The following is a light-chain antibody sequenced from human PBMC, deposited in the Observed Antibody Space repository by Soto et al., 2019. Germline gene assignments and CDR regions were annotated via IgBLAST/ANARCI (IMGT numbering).Light chain of an antibody. J-gene: IGLJ2*01. Sequence: QSVLTQPASVSGSSGQSITISCTGTSSDVGNYNLVSWYQQHPGKAPKLMIYEGSKRPSGVSNRFSGSKSGNTASLTISGLQAEDEADYYCCSYAGSTTFRVLFGGGTKVTVL. CDR1: SSDVGNYNL. CDR2: EGS. V-gene: IGLV2-23*03. CDR3: CSYAGSTTFRVL.